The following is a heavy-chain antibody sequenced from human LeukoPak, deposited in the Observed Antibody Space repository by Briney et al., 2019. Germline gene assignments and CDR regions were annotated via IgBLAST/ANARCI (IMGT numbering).Heavy chain of an antibody. D-gene: IGHD6-19*01. Sequence: SETLSLTCAVYGGSFTGYYWSWIRQPPGKGLEWIGEINHSGSTNYNPSLKSRVTISVDTPKNQFSLKLSSVTAADTAVYYCATYSSGWYDNYWGQGTLVTVSS. V-gene: IGHV4-34*01. CDR2: INHSGST. CDR3: ATYSSGWYDNY. CDR1: GGSFTGYY. J-gene: IGHJ4*02.